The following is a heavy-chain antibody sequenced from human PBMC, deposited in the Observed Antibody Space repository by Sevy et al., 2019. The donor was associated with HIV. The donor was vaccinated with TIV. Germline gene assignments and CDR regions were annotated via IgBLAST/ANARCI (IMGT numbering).Heavy chain of an antibody. CDR3: TTVGYDFWSGYDY. J-gene: IGHJ4*01. Sequence: GGSLRLSCAASGFSFSHAWLHWVRQAPGKGLEWVGRIISKTDGGTTDYAAPVKGRFSISRDDSKDMLYLQMNSLKTEDTAVYYCTTVGYDFWSGYDYWGQGTLVTVSS. D-gene: IGHD3-3*01. V-gene: IGHV3-15*07. CDR2: IISKTDGGTT. CDR1: GFSFSHAW.